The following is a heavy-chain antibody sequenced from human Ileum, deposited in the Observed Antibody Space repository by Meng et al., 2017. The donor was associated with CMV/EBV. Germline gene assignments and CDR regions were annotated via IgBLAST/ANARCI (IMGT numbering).Heavy chain of an antibody. CDR3: ARVGGGDYFDH. D-gene: IGHD3-16*01. V-gene: IGHV1-18*01. CDR2: ISPYNGNT. Sequence: QVQLVQSGPGVKTPGASVTVSCKSSGYTFIDHGIVWVRQAPGQGLEWMGWISPYNGNTDSAQKVQGRVTMTTDTSTSTAYMELRSLRSDDTAVYYCARVGGGDYFDHWGQGTLVTVSS. CDR1: GYTFIDHG. J-gene: IGHJ4*02.